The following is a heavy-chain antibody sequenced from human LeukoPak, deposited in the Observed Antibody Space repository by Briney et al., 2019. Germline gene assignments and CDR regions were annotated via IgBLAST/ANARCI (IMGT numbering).Heavy chain of an antibody. D-gene: IGHD6-6*01. V-gene: IGHV1-69*05. CDR2: IIPIFGTA. J-gene: IGHJ3*02. CDR3: ARAGQDEQNRPLDSSSPGALDAFDI. Sequence: SVKVSCKASGYTFTGYYMHWVRQAPGQGLEWMGGIIPIFGTANYAQKFQGRVTITTDESTSTAYMELSSLRSEDTAVYYCARAGQDEQNRPLDSSSPGALDAFDIWGQGTMVTVFS. CDR1: GYTFTGYY.